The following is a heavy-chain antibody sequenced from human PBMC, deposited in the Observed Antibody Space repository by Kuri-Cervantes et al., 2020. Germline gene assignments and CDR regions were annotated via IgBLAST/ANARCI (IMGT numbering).Heavy chain of an antibody. V-gene: IGHV3-48*03. CDR3: ARRRPAANPHYFEY. CDR2: ISSSGSTI. CDR1: GFTFSSCA. Sequence: GESLKISCAASGFTFSSCAMHWVRQAPGKGLEWVSYISSSGSTIYYVDSVKGRFTISRDNAKNSLYLQMNSLRTEDTAVYYCARRRPAANPHYFEYWGQGTLVTVSS. D-gene: IGHD2-2*01. J-gene: IGHJ4*02.